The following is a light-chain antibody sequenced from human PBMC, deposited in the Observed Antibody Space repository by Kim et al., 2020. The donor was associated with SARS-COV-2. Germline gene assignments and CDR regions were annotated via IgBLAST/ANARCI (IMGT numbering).Light chain of an antibody. CDR1: SSDVGGYNY. Sequence: GQSISISCTGTSSDVGGYNYVSWYQQHPGKAPKLMIYDVSNRPSGVSNRFSGSKSGNTASLTISGLQAEDEADYYCSSYTSSSTWVFGGGTKLTVL. V-gene: IGLV2-14*03. CDR3: SSYTSSSTWV. CDR2: DVS. J-gene: IGLJ3*02.